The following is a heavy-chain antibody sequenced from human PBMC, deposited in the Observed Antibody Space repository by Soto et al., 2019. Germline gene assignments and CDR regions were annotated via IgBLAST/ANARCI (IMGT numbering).Heavy chain of an antibody. CDR2: IYPSDSYT. D-gene: IGHD3-10*01. Sequence: GESLKISCKGSGYSFTSYWIGWVRQMPGKGLEWMGSIYPSDSYTSYSPSFQGHVTISADKSISTAYLHWSSLKASDTAMYYCARHGGYYASGSSLDYWGQGTLVTVS. V-gene: IGHV5-10-1*01. J-gene: IGHJ4*02. CDR3: ARHGGYYASGSSLDY. CDR1: GYSFTSYW.